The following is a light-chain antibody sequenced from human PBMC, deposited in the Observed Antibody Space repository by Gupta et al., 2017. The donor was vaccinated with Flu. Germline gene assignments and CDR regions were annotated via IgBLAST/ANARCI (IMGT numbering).Light chain of an antibody. CDR2: EVS. V-gene: IGLV2-14*01. CDR1: SSDIGGYNN. J-gene: IGLJ1*01. CDR3: SSYRSNSALYV. Sequence: QSALTQPSSVSGSPGQSITISCTRTSSDIGGYNNVSWYQHQPGRAPKLLIYEVSNRPSGFSNRFSGSKSGNTASLTISGLQAEDEADYYCSSYRSNSALYVFGSGTKVTVL.